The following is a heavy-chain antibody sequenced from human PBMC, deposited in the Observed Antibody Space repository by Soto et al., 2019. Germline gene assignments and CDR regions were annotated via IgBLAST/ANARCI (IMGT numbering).Heavy chain of an antibody. Sequence: GGSLRLSCAASGFTFISYGMHWVLQAPCKGLEWVAVIWYDGSNKYYADSVKGRFTISRDNSKNTLYLQMNSLRAEDTAVYYCARDRVMVRGVIITPWGQGTLVTVSS. V-gene: IGHV3-33*01. CDR1: GFTFISYG. J-gene: IGHJ5*02. CDR2: IWYDGSNK. D-gene: IGHD3-10*01. CDR3: ARDRVMVRGVIITP.